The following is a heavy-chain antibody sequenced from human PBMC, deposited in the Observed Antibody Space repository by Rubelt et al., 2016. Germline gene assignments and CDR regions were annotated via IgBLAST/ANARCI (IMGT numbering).Heavy chain of an antibody. D-gene: IGHD5-24*01. CDR3: ARRDGYNWDDAFDI. J-gene: IGHJ3*02. CDR1: GYTFTSYY. Sequence: QVQLVQSGAEVKKPGASVKVSCKASGYTFTSYYMHWVRQAPGQGLEWMGWISAYNGNTNYAQKRKGRVTMTTDTSTSTAYMELRSLRSDDTAVYYCARRDGYNWDDAFDIWGQGTMVTVSS. V-gene: IGHV1-18*04. CDR2: ISAYNGNT.